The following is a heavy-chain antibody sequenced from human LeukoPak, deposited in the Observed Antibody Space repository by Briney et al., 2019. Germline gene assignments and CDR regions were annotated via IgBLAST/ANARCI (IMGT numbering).Heavy chain of an antibody. CDR1: GYTFTGYY. CDR2: INPNSGGT. CDR3: ARDAYGYYDSSGYGGLWYFDL. J-gene: IGHJ2*01. Sequence: SVKVSCKASGYTFTGYYMHWVRQAPGQGLEWMGWINPNSGGTNYAQKFQGRVTMTRDTSISTAYMELSRLRSDDTAVYYCARDAYGYYDSSGYGGLWYFDLWGRGTLVTVSS. V-gene: IGHV1-2*02. D-gene: IGHD3-22*01.